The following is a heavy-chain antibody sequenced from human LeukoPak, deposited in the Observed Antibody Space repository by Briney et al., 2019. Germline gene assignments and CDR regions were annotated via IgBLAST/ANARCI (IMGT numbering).Heavy chain of an antibody. CDR1: GFTFSSFS. J-gene: IGHJ4*02. CDR2: ISSSSGSI. Sequence: GGSLRLSCAASGFTFSSFSMNWVRQAPGKGLEWVSSISSSSGSIYYADSLKGRFTISRDNAKNSLYLQMNSLRAEDTAVYYCARGKLGTAGGHDYWGQGTLVTVSS. CDR3: ARGKLGTAGGHDY. V-gene: IGHV3-21*01. D-gene: IGHD1-14*01.